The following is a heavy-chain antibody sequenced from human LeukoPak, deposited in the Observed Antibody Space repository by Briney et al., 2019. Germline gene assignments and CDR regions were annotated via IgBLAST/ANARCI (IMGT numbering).Heavy chain of an antibody. CDR2: INHSGST. V-gene: IGHV4-34*01. J-gene: IGHJ5*02. CDR3: ARGWGVPAERWFDP. D-gene: IGHD2-2*01. Sequence: PSETLSLTCAVYGGSFSGYYWSWIRQPPGKGLEWIGEINHSGSTNYNPSLKSRVTISVDTSKNQFSLKLSSVTAADTAVYDCARGWGVPAERWFDPWGQGTLVTVSS. CDR1: GGSFSGYY.